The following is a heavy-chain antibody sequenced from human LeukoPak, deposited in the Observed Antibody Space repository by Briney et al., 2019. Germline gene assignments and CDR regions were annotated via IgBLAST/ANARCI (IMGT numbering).Heavy chain of an antibody. CDR1: GYTFTSYG. D-gene: IGHD3-10*01. Sequence: ASVKVSCKASGYTFTSYGISWVRQATGQGLEWMGWMNPNSGNTGYAQKFQGRVTMTRNTSISTAYMELSSLRSEDTAVYYCARGSYYYGSGSYYNVVYWGQGTLVTVSS. V-gene: IGHV1-8*02. J-gene: IGHJ4*02. CDR2: MNPNSGNT. CDR3: ARGSYYYGSGSYYNVVY.